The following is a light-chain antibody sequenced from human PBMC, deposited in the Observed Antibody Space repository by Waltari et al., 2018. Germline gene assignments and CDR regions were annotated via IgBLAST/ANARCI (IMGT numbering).Light chain of an antibody. Sequence: IVMTQSPPTLSVSPGEKATLSCRASDYVGTNLAWYQEKPGLAPRLLIYGASTRASGVPGRFSGSGAGTEFALTISSLESEDSAVYYCQQYNDWPPFTFGPGTKLEIK. CDR3: QQYNDWPPFT. V-gene: IGKV3-15*01. J-gene: IGKJ3*01. CDR1: DYVGTN. CDR2: GAS.